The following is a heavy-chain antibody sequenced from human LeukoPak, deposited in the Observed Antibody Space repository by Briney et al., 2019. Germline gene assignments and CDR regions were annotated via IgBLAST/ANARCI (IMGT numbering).Heavy chain of an antibody. CDR2: IYTSGST. CDR3: ARGGWVFSAFDI. Sequence: SGTLSLTCTVSGGSISSSSYYWSWIRQPAGKGLEWIGRIYTSGSTNYNPSLKSRVTMSVDTSKNQFSLKLSSVTAADTAVYYCARGGWVFSAFDIWGQGTMVTVSS. D-gene: IGHD2-15*01. V-gene: IGHV4-61*02. J-gene: IGHJ3*02. CDR1: GGSISSSSYY.